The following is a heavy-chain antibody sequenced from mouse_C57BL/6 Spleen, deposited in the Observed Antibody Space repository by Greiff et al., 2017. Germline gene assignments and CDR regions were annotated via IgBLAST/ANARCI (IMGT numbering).Heavy chain of an antibody. CDR3: ARETAGDAMDY. D-gene: IGHD3-2*01. V-gene: IGHV5-17*01. J-gene: IGHJ4*01. Sequence: EVKVVESGGGLVKPGGSLKLSCAASGFTFSDYGMHWVRQAPEKGLEWVAYISSGSSTIYYADTVKGRFTISRDNAKNTLFLQMTSLRSEDTAMYYCARETAGDAMDYWGQGTSVTVSS. CDR2: ISSGSSTI. CDR1: GFTFSDYG.